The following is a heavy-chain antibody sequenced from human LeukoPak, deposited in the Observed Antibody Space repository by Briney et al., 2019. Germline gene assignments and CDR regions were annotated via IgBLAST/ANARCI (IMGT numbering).Heavy chain of an antibody. CDR2: IYYSGST. D-gene: IGHD3-10*01. J-gene: IGHJ5*02. CDR3: AREKGYGSGSYGNWFDP. V-gene: IGHV4-30-4*08. Sequence: SETLSLTCAVYGGSFSGYYWSWIRQPPGKGLEWIGYIYYSGSTYYNPSLKSRVTISVDTSKNQFSLKLSSVTAADTAVYYCAREKGYGSGSYGNWFDPWGQGTLVTVSS. CDR1: GGSFSGYY.